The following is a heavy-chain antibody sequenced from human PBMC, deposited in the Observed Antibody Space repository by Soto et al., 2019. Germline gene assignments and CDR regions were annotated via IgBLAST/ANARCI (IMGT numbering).Heavy chain of an antibody. Sequence: SETLSLTCAVYGGSFSGYYWSWIRQPPGKGLEWIGEINHSGSTNYNPSLKSRVTISVDTSKNQFSLKLSSVTAADTAVYYCARESITMLVRHTYYFDYWGQGTLVIVSS. J-gene: IGHJ4*02. CDR1: GGSFSGYY. V-gene: IGHV4-34*01. CDR2: INHSGST. CDR3: ARESITMLVRHTYYFDY. D-gene: IGHD3-22*01.